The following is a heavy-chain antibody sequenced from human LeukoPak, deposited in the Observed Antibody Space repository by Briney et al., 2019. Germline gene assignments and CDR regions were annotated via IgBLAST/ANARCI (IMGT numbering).Heavy chain of an antibody. J-gene: IGHJ4*02. CDR3: ARGRDGDYRGYFDY. Sequence: GGSLRPSCAASGFTFSSYGMHWVRQAPGKGLEWVAVIWYDGSNKYYADSVKGRFTISRDNSKNTLYLQMNSLRAEDTAVYYCARGRDGDYRGYFDYWGQGTLVTVSS. CDR1: GFTFSSYG. D-gene: IGHD4-17*01. V-gene: IGHV3-33*01. CDR2: IWYDGSNK.